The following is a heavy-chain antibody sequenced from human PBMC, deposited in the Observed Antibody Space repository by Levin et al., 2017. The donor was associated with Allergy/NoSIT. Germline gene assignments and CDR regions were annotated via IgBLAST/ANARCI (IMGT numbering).Heavy chain of an antibody. CDR2: ISSSSSYI. V-gene: IGHV3-21*01. CDR3: ARDILHYDFWSGSSHYYGMDV. D-gene: IGHD3-3*01. J-gene: IGHJ6*02. CDR1: GFTFSSYS. Sequence: GGSLRLSCAASGFTFSSYSMNWVRQAPGKGLEWVSSISSSSSYIYYADSVKGRFTISRDNAKNSLYLQMNSLRAEDTAVYYCARDILHYDFWSGSSHYYGMDVWGQGTTVTVSS.